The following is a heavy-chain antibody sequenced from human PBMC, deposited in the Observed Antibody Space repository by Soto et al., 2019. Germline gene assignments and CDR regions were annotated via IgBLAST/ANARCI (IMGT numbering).Heavy chain of an antibody. D-gene: IGHD2-2*01. V-gene: IGHV4-31*03. CDR2: IYYSGST. Sequence: QVQLQESGPGLVKPSQTLSLTCTVSGGSISSGGYSWSWIRQHPGKGLEWIGYIYYSGSTYYNPSLKSRVTISVDTSKNQFSLKLSSVTAADTAVYYCAREVPAAIGENWFDPWGQGTLVTVSS. CDR3: AREVPAAIGENWFDP. CDR1: GGSISSGGYS. J-gene: IGHJ5*02.